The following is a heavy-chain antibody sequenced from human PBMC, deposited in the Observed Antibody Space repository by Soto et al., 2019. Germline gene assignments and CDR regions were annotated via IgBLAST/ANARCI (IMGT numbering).Heavy chain of an antibody. CDR1: GGSFSGYY. V-gene: IGHV4-34*01. CDR3: ARPGLDTAMVYGMDV. D-gene: IGHD5-18*01. Sequence: SETLSLTCAVYGGSFSGYYWSWIRQPPGKGLEWIGEINHSGSTNYNPSLKSRVTISVDTSKNQFSLKLSSVTAADTAVYYGARPGLDTAMVYGMDVWGKGTTVTVSS. J-gene: IGHJ6*04. CDR2: INHSGST.